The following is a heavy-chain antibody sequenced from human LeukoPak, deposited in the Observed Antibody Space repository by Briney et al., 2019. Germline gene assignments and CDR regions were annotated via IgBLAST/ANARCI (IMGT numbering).Heavy chain of an antibody. CDR1: GFSFRYYG. CDR2: MSYDGSKE. CDR3: AKDATGTWDRFDY. J-gene: IGHJ4*01. D-gene: IGHD1/OR15-1a*01. Sequence: AGSLRLSCAASGFSFRYYGMHWVRQAPGKGLEWVAVMSYDGSKEYYADSVKGRFTVSRDNSMNTLYLQMTSLRVEDTAVYYCAKDATGTWDRFDYWGQGALVTVSS. V-gene: IGHV3-30*18.